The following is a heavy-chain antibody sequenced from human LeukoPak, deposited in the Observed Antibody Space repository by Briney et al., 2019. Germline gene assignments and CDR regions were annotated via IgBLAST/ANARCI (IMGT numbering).Heavy chain of an antibody. J-gene: IGHJ6*02. Sequence: GRSLRLSCAASGFTFSSYGMHWVRQAPGKGLEWVAVISYDGSNKYYADSVKGRFTISRDNSKNTLYLQMNSLRAEDTAVYYCAKDPLRTAMDYYYYGMDVWGQGTTVTVSS. CDR1: GFTFSSYG. CDR3: AKDPLRTAMDYYYYGMDV. CDR2: ISYDGSNK. V-gene: IGHV3-30*18. D-gene: IGHD5-18*01.